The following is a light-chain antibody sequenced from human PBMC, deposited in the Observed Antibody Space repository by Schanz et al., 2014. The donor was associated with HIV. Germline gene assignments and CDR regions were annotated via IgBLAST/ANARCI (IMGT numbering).Light chain of an antibody. J-gene: IGLJ3*02. CDR1: SSNVGSNT. Sequence: QSVLTQPPSASGTPGQRVTISCSESSSNVGSNTANWYQHLPGTAPKLLMYGNNQRASGVPDRFSGSGSGTSASLAITGLRSEDEADYYCAAWDGSLNVWVFGGGTKLTVL. V-gene: IGLV1-44*01. CDR3: AAWDGSLNVWV. CDR2: GNN.